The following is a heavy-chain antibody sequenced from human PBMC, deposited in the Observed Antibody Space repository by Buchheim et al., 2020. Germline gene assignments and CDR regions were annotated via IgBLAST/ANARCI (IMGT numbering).Heavy chain of an antibody. CDR3: ARGGDDYSSSFDFDY. J-gene: IGHJ4*02. CDR2: IRSSGSII. V-gene: IGHV3-48*03. CDR1: GFTFSSYA. D-gene: IGHD6-6*01. Sequence: VQLVESGGGVVQPGRSLRLSCAASGFTFSSYAMHWVRQAPGKGLEWVSYIRSSGSIIYYADSVKGRFTISRDNAKNSLYLQMNSLRAEDTAIYYCARGGDDYSSSFDFDYWGQGTL.